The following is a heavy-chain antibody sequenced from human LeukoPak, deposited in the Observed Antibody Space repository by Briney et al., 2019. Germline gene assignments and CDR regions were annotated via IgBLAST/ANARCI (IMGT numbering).Heavy chain of an antibody. CDR2: IYHSGIT. D-gene: IGHD1-20*01. Sequence: SETLSLTCTVSGGSISSGGFYWSWIRQPPGEGLEWIGYIYHSGITYYNPSLKSRVTISVDRSKNQFSLKLDSVTAADTAVYYCARDLGSITGTRGGLDYWAREPWSPSPQ. V-gene: IGHV4-30-2*01. CDR1: GGSISSGGFY. CDR3: ARDLGSITGTRGGLDY. J-gene: IGHJ4*02.